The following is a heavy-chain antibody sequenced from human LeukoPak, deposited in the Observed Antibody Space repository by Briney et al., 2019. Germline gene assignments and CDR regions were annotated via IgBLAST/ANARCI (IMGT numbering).Heavy chain of an antibody. V-gene: IGHV4-34*01. CDR3: ARGRPYYDFWSGYLGAFDI. D-gene: IGHD3-3*01. CDR2: INHSGST. J-gene: IGHJ3*02. Sequence: PSETLSLTCAVYGGSLSGYYWSWTRQPPGKGLEWIGEINHSGSTNYNPSLKSRVTISVDTSKNQFSLKLSSVTAADTAVYYCARGRPYYDFWSGYLGAFDIWGQGTMVTVSS. CDR1: GGSLSGYY.